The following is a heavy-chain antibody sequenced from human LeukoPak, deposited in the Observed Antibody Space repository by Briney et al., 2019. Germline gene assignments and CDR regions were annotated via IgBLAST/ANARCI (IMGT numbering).Heavy chain of an antibody. CDR3: ATSYYDSSGSYDY. V-gene: IGHV1-69*13. Sequence: ASVKVSCKASGGTFSSYAISWVRQAPGQGLEWTGGIIPIFGTANYAQKFQGRVTITADESTSTAYMELSSLRSEDTAVYYCATSYYDSSGSYDYWGQGTLVTVSS. CDR1: GGTFSSYA. J-gene: IGHJ4*02. CDR2: IIPIFGTA. D-gene: IGHD3-22*01.